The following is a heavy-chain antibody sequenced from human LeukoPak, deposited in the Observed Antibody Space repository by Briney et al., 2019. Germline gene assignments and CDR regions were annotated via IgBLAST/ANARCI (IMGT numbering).Heavy chain of an antibody. D-gene: IGHD3-3*01. Sequence: PGGSLRLSCAASGFTFSSCAMSWVRQAPGKGLEWVSAISGSGGHTYYADSVKGRFTISRDNSKNTLYLQMNSLRAEDTAVYYCAKDDYYDFWSGYYYYFDYWGQGTLVTVSS. V-gene: IGHV3-23*01. CDR3: AKDDYYDFWSGYYYYFDY. J-gene: IGHJ4*02. CDR1: GFTFSSCA. CDR2: ISGSGGHT.